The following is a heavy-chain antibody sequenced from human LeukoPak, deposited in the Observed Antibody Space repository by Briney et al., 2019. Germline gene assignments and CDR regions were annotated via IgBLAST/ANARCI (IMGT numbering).Heavy chain of an antibody. CDR3: ARVVTRLREGDYYYDMDV. V-gene: IGHV1-3*01. CDR1: GYTFTNYI. CDR2: INAGNGNT. D-gene: IGHD1-26*01. Sequence: ASVKVSFKTSGYTFTNYIIHWVRQAPGQRLEWMGWINAGNGNTEYSQKFQDRVTVTRDTSATTAYMELRSLGSVDTAVYYCARVVTRLREGDYYYDMDVWGQGTTVTVSS. J-gene: IGHJ6*02.